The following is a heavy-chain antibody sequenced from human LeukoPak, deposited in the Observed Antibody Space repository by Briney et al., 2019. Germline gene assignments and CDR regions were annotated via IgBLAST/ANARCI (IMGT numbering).Heavy chain of an antibody. V-gene: IGHV4-59*12. Sequence: ASETLSLTCTVSGGSFSSYYWSWIRQPPGRGLEWIGYIYYSGSTNYNPSLKSRVTISVDTSKNQFSLKLSSVTAADTAVYYCARLGSSWYNWFDPWGQGTLVTVSS. D-gene: IGHD6-13*01. CDR1: GGSFSSYY. CDR3: ARLGSSWYNWFDP. J-gene: IGHJ5*02. CDR2: IYYSGST.